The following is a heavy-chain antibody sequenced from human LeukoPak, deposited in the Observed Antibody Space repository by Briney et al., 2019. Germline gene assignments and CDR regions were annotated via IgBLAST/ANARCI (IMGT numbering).Heavy chain of an antibody. Sequence: GGSLRLSCAASGFTFSNYNMNWVRQAPGKGLEWVSAISGSGGSTYYADSVKGRFTISRDNSKNTLYLQMNSLRAEDTAVYYCAKVGQYQLLDFDYWGQGTLVTVSS. CDR3: AKVGQYQLLDFDY. CDR1: GFTFSNYN. D-gene: IGHD2-2*01. CDR2: ISGSGGST. J-gene: IGHJ4*02. V-gene: IGHV3-23*01.